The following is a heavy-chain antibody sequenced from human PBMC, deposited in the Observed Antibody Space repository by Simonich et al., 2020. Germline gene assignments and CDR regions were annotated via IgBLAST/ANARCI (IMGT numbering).Heavy chain of an antibody. J-gene: IGHJ4*02. CDR1: GGSFSGYY. CDR3: AREGFSGSYYDY. V-gene: IGHV4-34*01. CDR2: INHSGST. D-gene: IGHD1-26*01. Sequence: QVQLQQWGAGLLKPSETLSLTCAFYGGSFSGYYWSWIRQPPGKGVEWIGEINHSGSTNYNPSLKCRVTISVDTSKNQFSLRLSSVTAADTAVYDCAREGFSGSYYDYWGQGTLVTVSS.